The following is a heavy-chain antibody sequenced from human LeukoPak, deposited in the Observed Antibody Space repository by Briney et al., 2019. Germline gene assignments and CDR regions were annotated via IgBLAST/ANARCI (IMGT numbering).Heavy chain of an antibody. Sequence: PSETLSLTCTVSGGSISGFYWSWIRQPAGKGLEWIGRIYTSGSTNYNPSLKSRVTMSVDTSKNQFSLKLSSVTAADTAVYYCAAQERNWFDPWGQGTLVTVSS. CDR3: AAQERNWFDP. CDR2: IYTSGST. J-gene: IGHJ5*02. CDR1: GGSISGFY. V-gene: IGHV4-4*07. D-gene: IGHD1-1*01.